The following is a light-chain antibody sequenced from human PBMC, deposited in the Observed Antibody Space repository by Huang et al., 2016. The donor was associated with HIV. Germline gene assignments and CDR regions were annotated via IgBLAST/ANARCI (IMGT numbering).Light chain of an antibody. CDR2: SAS. Sequence: DIQMTQSPSSLSASVGDRVTIACRASQSIRKFLNWDQQKPGEAPKLLMHSASSLQSGGPSRFSGSGAGTDFTLTITSLQPEDFATYYCQQTDNTPRTFGQGTKVVIK. J-gene: IGKJ1*01. CDR1: QSIRKF. V-gene: IGKV1-39*01. CDR3: QQTDNTPRT.